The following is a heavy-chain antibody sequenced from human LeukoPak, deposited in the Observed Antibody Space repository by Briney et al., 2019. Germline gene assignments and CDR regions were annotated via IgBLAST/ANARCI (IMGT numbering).Heavy chain of an antibody. V-gene: IGHV4-59*01. CDR3: ARDKNVGYCSGGSCYDDWYFDL. J-gene: IGHJ2*01. CDR1: GGSINSSY. CDR2: IYYSGST. D-gene: IGHD2-15*01. Sequence: SETLPLTCTVSGGSINSSYWSWIRQPPGKGLEWVGHIYYSGSTNYNPSLKGRVTMSVDTSKNQFSLKLTSVTAADTAVYYCARDKNVGYCSGGSCYDDWYFDLWGRGTLVTVSS.